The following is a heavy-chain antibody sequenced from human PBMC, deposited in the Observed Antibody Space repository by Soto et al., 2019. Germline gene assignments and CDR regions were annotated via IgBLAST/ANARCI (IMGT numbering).Heavy chain of an antibody. V-gene: IGHV3-23*01. D-gene: IGHD4-17*01. CDR3: ARGTLSTTVTTWSYLDS. CDR2: ISGGGRST. J-gene: IGHJ4*02. Sequence: EVQLLQSGGDLVQPGGSLRLSCAASGFTFKSYAMNWVRQAPGKGLEWVSSISGGGRSTHYADSVKGRFTISRDNSENTLSLNMNALRAEDTAVYFCARGTLSTTVTTWSYLDSWGLGTLVSVSS. CDR1: GFTFKSYA.